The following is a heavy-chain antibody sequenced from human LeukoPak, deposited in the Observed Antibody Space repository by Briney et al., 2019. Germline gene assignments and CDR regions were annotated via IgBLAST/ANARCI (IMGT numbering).Heavy chain of an antibody. CDR3: ARVRLGRYWFDP. CDR2: ISAYNGNT. CDR1: GYTFTSYG. D-gene: IGHD1-26*01. J-gene: IGHJ5*02. Sequence: ASVKVSCKASGYTFTSYGISWVRQAPGQGLEWMGWISAYNGNTNYAQKLQGRVTMTTDTSTSTAYMELRSLRSDDTAVYCCARVRLGRYWFDPWGQGTLVTVSS. V-gene: IGHV1-18*01.